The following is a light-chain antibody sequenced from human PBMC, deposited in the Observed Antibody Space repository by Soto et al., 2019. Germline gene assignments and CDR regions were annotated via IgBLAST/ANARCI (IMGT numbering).Light chain of an antibody. CDR1: QGISNF. CDR3: QKYNGATPFT. CDR2: AAS. Sequence: DIQMTQSPSSLSASVGDRVTITCRASQGISNFLAWYQQKPGKVPKLLIYAASTLESGVPTRFSGRGSGTELTIIISSLQTEDVANYYCQKYNGATPFTFGPGTKVDI. J-gene: IGKJ3*01. V-gene: IGKV1-27*01.